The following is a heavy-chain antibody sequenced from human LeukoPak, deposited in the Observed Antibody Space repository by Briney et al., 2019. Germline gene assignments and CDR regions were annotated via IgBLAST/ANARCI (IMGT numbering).Heavy chain of an antibody. CDR2: IYHSGST. CDR1: GGSISSGGYS. Sequence: SQTLSLTCAVSGGSISSGGYSWSWIRQPPGKGLEWLGYIYHSGSTYYNPSLTSRFTISVDRSKNLFSLKLSSVTAADTAVYYCARVRMVLLWFGESFDPWGQGTLVTVSS. CDR3: ARVRMVLLWFGESFDP. D-gene: IGHD3-10*01. V-gene: IGHV4-30-2*01. J-gene: IGHJ5*02.